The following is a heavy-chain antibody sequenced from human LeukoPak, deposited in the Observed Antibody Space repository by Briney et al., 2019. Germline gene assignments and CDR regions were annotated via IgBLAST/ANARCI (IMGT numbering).Heavy chain of an antibody. J-gene: IGHJ6*02. D-gene: IGHD3-10*01. Sequence: PGGSLRLSCAASGFTFDGYAMHWVRQAPGKGLEWVSLISGDGGSTYYADSVMGRFTISRDNSKNSLYLQMNSLRTEDTALYYCAKDIRPMAYYYYYYGMDVWGQGTTVTVSS. V-gene: IGHV3-43*02. CDR2: ISGDGGST. CDR3: AKDIRPMAYYYYYYGMDV. CDR1: GFTFDGYA.